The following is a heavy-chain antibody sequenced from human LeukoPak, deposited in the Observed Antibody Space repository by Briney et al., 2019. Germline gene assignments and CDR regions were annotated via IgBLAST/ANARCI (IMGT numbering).Heavy chain of an antibody. Sequence: PSETLSLTCAVSGGSITRTNWCTCVRQPPGKGLEWIGEVYHNGRTNYNPSLQSRITISVDKSKNQFSLNLTSVTAAATAVYYCARDWDGRDSDRSGYYPTWIDHWGQGALVTVSS. D-gene: IGHD3-22*01. J-gene: IGHJ5*02. V-gene: IGHV4-4*02. CDR2: VYHNGRT. CDR1: GGSITRTNW. CDR3: ARDWDGRDSDRSGYYPTWIDH.